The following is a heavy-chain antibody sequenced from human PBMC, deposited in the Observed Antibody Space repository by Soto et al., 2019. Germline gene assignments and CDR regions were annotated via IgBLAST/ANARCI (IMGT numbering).Heavy chain of an antibody. J-gene: IGHJ4*02. CDR2: IYPGDSDT. V-gene: IGHV5-51*01. Sequence: PGESLKISCQGSGYSFATYWIGWVRQMPGKGLEWMGIIYPGDSDTRYSPSFQGQVTISADKSISTAYLQWSSLRASDTAMYFCARSHFTSAWYFGGYWGQGTLVTVSS. D-gene: IGHD6-19*01. CDR1: GYSFATYW. CDR3: ARSHFTSAWYFGGY.